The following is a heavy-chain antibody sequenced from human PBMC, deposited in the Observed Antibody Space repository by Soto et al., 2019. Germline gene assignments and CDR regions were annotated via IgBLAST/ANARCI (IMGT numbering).Heavy chain of an antibody. CDR3: AKEGRQLFRYMDV. Sequence: PGGSLRLSCAASGFTFSSYGMHWVRQAPGKGLEWVAVISYDGSNKYYADSVKGRFTISRDNSKNTLYLQMNSLRAEDTAVYYCAKEGRQLFRYMDVWGKGTAVTVSS. CDR2: ISYDGSNK. V-gene: IGHV3-30*18. J-gene: IGHJ6*03. CDR1: GFTFSSYG. D-gene: IGHD3-10*01.